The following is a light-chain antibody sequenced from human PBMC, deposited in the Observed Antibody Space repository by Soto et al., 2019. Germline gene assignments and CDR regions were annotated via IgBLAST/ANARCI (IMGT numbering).Light chain of an antibody. J-gene: IGKJ4*01. Sequence: DIQMTQSPSSLSASVGARVTIPCRASQSISSSLHWYQQKPGNAPKLLIYDASSLQSGVPSRLSGSGAWTDVSLTISSLQPEDFATYYCQQSYSTPPTFGGGTKVEIK. CDR2: DAS. CDR1: QSISSS. CDR3: QQSYSTPPT. V-gene: IGKV1-39*01.